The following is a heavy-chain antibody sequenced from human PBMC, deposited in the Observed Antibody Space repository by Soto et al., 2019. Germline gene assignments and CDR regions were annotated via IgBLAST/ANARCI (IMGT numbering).Heavy chain of an antibody. D-gene: IGHD1-7*01. V-gene: IGHV4-59*01. Sequence: PSETLSLTCTVSGGSISSYYWNWIRQPPGKGLEWIGSIYYSGTTNYNPSLKSRVTISLDTSKSHFSLKLSSVTAADTAVYYCARVSWNSELATPFYFDYWGPGTLVTVS. CDR2: IYYSGTT. J-gene: IGHJ4*02. CDR1: GGSISSYY. CDR3: ARVSWNSELATPFYFDY.